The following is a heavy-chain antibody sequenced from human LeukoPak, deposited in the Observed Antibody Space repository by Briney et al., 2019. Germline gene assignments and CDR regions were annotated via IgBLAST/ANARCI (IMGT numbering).Heavy chain of an antibody. CDR1: GGSISSCDYC. CDR2: GYYSGST. Sequence: SETLSLTWTVSGGSISSCDYCWRWIRQPPVKGLEWIGYGYYSGSTYYNPSLKSRVNISVDKPQNQFSLKLSSVTAADQAVYYCARHHTYYDILTGYRRAYYYYGMGVWGQGTTVTVSS. D-gene: IGHD3-9*01. CDR3: ARHHTYYDILTGYRRAYYYYGMGV. J-gene: IGHJ6*02. V-gene: IGHV4-30-4*08.